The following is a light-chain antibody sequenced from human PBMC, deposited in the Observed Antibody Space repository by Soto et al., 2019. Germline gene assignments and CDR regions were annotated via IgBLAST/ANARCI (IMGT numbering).Light chain of an antibody. V-gene: IGKV1-5*01. CDR1: QSINSR. J-gene: IGKJ1*01. Sequence: DIQMTKSPSTLSASVGDRVTITCRASQSINSRLAWYQQRPGKAPDLLIYDASTLQSGVPSRFSGSGSGTEFTLTISSLQPDDFATYSCQQYYTYSRTFGQVTKVDIK. CDR2: DAS. CDR3: QQYYTYSRT.